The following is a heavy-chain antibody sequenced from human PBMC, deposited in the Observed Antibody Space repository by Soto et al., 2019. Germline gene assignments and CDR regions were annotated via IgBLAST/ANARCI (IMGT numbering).Heavy chain of an antibody. Sequence: GGSLRLSCAASGFTFSNYNMNWVRQAPGKGLEWVSSIISSSSYIYYADSVKGRFTISRDNAKSSLYLQMDSLRVEDTAVYYCAKSRVAGRIGFFDFWGQGTLVTVSS. D-gene: IGHD2-15*01. CDR2: IISSSSYI. J-gene: IGHJ4*02. CDR3: AKSRVAGRIGFFDF. V-gene: IGHV3-21*01. CDR1: GFTFSNYN.